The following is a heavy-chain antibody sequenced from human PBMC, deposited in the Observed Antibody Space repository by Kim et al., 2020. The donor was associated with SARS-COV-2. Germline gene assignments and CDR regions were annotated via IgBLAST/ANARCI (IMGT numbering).Heavy chain of an antibody. Sequence: YADSVKGRFTISRDNAKNSLYLQMNSLRDEDTAVYYCARGRIMVRGALGYWGQGTLVTVSS. D-gene: IGHD3-10*01. CDR3: ARGRIMVRGALGY. V-gene: IGHV3-48*02. J-gene: IGHJ4*02.